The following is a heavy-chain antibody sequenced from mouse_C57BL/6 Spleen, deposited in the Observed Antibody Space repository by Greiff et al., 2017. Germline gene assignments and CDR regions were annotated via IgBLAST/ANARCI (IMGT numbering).Heavy chain of an antibody. J-gene: IGHJ4*01. Sequence: VQLQQSGPELVKPGASVKISCKASGYSFTGYYMNWVKQSPEKSLEWIGDINPNNGGTIYNQKFKGKATLTVDKSSSTAYMELRSLTSEDTAVYYCARSGYGKVYAMDYWGQGTSVTVSS. D-gene: IGHD2-1*01. CDR1: GYSFTGYY. CDR3: ARSGYGKVYAMDY. CDR2: INPNNGGT. V-gene: IGHV1-18*01.